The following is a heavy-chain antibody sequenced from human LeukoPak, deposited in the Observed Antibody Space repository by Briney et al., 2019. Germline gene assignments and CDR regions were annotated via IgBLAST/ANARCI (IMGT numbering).Heavy chain of an antibody. D-gene: IGHD4-17*01. CDR3: AKDRDGDYQKIDY. J-gene: IGHJ4*02. Sequence: GRSLRLSCAASGFTFSSYAMSWVRQAPGKGLEWVSAISGSGGSTYYADSVKGRFTISRDNSKNTLYLQMNSLRAEDTAVYHCAKDRDGDYQKIDYWGQGTLVTVSS. CDR1: GFTFSSYA. CDR2: ISGSGGST. V-gene: IGHV3-23*01.